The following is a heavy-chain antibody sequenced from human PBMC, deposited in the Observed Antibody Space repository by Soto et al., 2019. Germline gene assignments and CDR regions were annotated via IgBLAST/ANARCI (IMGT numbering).Heavy chain of an antibody. J-gene: IGHJ4*02. D-gene: IGHD3-22*01. CDR2: INHSGST. CDR1: GGSFSGHY. Sequence: QVKLQQWGAGLLKPSETLSLTCAVYGGSFSGHYWSWIRQPPGKGLEWIGGINHSGSTNQNPSLKTRVTISVDTSKNQFSLRLRSISAADTAVYYCARGITLMGAVQGDAPGKDFVDSWGRGTLVTVSS. V-gene: IGHV4-34*01. CDR3: ARGITLMGAVQGDAPGKDFVDS.